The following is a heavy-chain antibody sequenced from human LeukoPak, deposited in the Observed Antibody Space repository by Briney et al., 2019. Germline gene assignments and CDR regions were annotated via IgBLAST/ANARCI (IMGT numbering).Heavy chain of an antibody. J-gene: IGHJ1*01. CDR3: ARAKYSSSWYVYHEYFQH. CDR2: IIPIFGTA. V-gene: IGHV1-69*13. Sequence: SVKVSCKASGGTFSSYAISWVRQAPGQGLEWMGGIIPIFGTANYAQKFQGRVTITADESTSTAYMKLSSLRSEDTAVYYCARAKYSSSWYVYHEYFQHWGQGTLVTVSS. CDR1: GGTFSSYA. D-gene: IGHD6-13*01.